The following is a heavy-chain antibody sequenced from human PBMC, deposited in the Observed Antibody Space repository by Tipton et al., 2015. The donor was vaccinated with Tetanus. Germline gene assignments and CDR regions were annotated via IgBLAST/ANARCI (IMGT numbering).Heavy chain of an antibody. CDR1: GGTFGEYS. V-gene: IGHV1-8*01. D-gene: IGHD2-2*01. CDR2: MNPKTGKT. J-gene: IGHJ6*02. CDR3: ASGSAIRHGLDV. Sequence: QSGPEVKKPGSSVKVSCKASGGTFGEYSVAWVRQSPGRGLEWLGWMNPKTGKTSYAQSFQGRVSMTTSTLITTAYMELSSLNSDDTAVYFCASGSAIRHGLDVWGHGTTVIVSS.